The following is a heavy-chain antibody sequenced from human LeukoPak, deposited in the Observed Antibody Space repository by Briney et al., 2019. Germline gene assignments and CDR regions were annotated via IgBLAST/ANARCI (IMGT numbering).Heavy chain of an antibody. V-gene: IGHV5-51*01. CDR2: IYPGDSDT. D-gene: IGHD6-6*01. CDR3: ARQTSSSSRVDY. Sequence: GESLKTSCKGSGYIFTNYWIGWVRQMPGKSLEWMGTIYPGDSDTTYSPSFQGQVTISADKSISTAYLQWSSLKASDTAMYYCARQTSSSSRVDYWGQGTLVTVSS. CDR1: GYIFTNYW. J-gene: IGHJ4*02.